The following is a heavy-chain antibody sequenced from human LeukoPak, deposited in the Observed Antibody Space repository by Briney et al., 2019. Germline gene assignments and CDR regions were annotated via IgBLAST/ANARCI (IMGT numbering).Heavy chain of an antibody. V-gene: IGHV3-30*18. Sequence: GRSLRLSCAASGFTFSSYGMHWVRQAPGKGLEWVSVISYDGRNKYYADSVKGRFTISRDNSKNTLYLQMNSLRAEDTAVYYCANSPIGSSGWYDYWGQGTLVTVSS. CDR3: ANSPIGSSGWYDY. D-gene: IGHD6-19*01. J-gene: IGHJ4*02. CDR1: GFTFSSYG. CDR2: ISYDGRNK.